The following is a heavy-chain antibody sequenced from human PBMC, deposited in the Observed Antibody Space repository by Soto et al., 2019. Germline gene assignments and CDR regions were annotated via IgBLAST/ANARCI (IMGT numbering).Heavy chain of an antibody. V-gene: IGHV3-7*01. D-gene: IGHD3-22*01. CDR2: INPDGSEK. CDR1: GFTLSNYW. J-gene: IGHJ5*02. Sequence: PGGSLRLSCAASGFTLSNYWMNWVRQAPGKGLEWVANINPDGSEKYYVDSVKGRFAISRDNAKNSLYLQMNSLRAEDTAVYYCARAYYYDSSGYLNWFDPWGQGTLVTVSS. CDR3: ARAYYYDSSGYLNWFDP.